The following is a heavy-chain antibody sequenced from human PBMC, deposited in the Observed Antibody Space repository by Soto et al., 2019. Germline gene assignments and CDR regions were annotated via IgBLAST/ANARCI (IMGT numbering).Heavy chain of an antibody. D-gene: IGHD3-3*01. J-gene: IGHJ4*02. Sequence: PGESLKISCKGSGYRFTSYWIGWVRQMPGKGLEWMGIIYPGDSDTRYSPSFQGQVTISADKSISTAYLQWSSLKASDTAMYYCARQRYYDFWSGYSEFDYWGQGTLVTVSS. CDR2: IYPGDSDT. CDR3: ARQRYYDFWSGYSEFDY. V-gene: IGHV5-51*01. CDR1: GYRFTSYW.